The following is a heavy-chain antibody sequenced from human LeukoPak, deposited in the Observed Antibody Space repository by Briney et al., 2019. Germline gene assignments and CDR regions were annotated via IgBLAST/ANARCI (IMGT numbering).Heavy chain of an antibody. CDR1: GXSFGTWS. J-gene: IGHJ4*02. V-gene: IGHV3-21*01. CDR2: ISSSSRYI. Sequence: PGGSLRLSCAASGXSFGTWSRNWVRQAPGKGLEWVSSISSSSRYIYYADSVKGRFTISRDNAKHSLYLQMNSLRAEDTAVYYCARENHGSFDYWGQGTLVTVSS. D-gene: IGHD1-14*01. CDR3: ARENHGSFDY.